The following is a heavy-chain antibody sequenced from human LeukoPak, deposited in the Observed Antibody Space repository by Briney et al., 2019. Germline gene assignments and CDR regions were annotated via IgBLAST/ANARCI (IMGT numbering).Heavy chain of an antibody. CDR1: GFTFSDHY. J-gene: IGHJ6*02. CDR2: TGNKANSYTT. V-gene: IGHV3-72*01. Sequence: PGGSLSLSCAASGFTFSDHYMEWVRQAPGKGLEWIGHTGNKANSYTTEYAASVKGRFSISRDDSKNSLYLQMNSLKTEDTAVYYCGRGGYSSSSFYGMDVWGQGTTVTVSS. CDR3: GRGGYSSSSFYGMDV. D-gene: IGHD6-6*01.